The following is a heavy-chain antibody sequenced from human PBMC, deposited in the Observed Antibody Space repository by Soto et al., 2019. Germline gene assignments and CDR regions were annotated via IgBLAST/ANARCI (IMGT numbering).Heavy chain of an antibody. CDR2: IYYSGST. D-gene: IGHD2-21*01. CDR3: AASCVGCGGFNYYGMDV. V-gene: IGHV4-31*03. J-gene: IGHJ6*02. CDR1: GDSISSGGYY. Sequence: QVQLQESGPGLVKPSQTLSLTCTVSGDSISSGGYYWSWIRQHPGKGLEWIGYIYYSGSTYYNPSLKCRVTISVDTSKNQLSLKLSSVTAADTAVYYCAASCVGCGGFNYYGMDVWGQGTTVTVSS.